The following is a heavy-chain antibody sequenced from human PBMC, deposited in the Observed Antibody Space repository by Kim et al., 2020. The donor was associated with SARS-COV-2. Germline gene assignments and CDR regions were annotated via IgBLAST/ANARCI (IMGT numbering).Heavy chain of an antibody. CDR1: GGSFSGYY. V-gene: IGHV4-34*01. J-gene: IGHJ4*02. Sequence: SETLSLTCAVYGGSFSGYYWSWIRQPPGKGLEWIGEINHSGSTNYNPSLKSRVTISVDTSKNQFSLKLSSVTAADTAVYYCAGIRSIVVVPAAITGSIDYCGQRTLVTVSS. CDR2: INHSGST. CDR3: AGIRSIVVVPAAITGSIDY. D-gene: IGHD2-2*01.